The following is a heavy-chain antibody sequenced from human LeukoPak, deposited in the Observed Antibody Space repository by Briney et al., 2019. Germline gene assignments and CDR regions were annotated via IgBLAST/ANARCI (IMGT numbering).Heavy chain of an antibody. V-gene: IGHV1-2*02. CDR3: ARVSPLLSLIEAFDI. CDR2: INPNSGGT. CDR1: GYTFTGYY. Sequence: ASVKVSCKASGYTFTGYYMHWVRQAPGQGLEWMGWINPNSGGTNYAQKFQGRVTMTRDTPISTAYMELSRLRSDDTAVYYCARVSPLLSLIEAFDIWGQGAMVTVSS. J-gene: IGHJ3*02. D-gene: IGHD3-10*01.